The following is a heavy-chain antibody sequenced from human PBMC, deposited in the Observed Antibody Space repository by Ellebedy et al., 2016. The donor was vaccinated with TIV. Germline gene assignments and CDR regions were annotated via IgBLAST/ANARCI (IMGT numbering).Heavy chain of an antibody. Sequence: GGSLRLSXAASGFTFSSYAMHWVRQAPGKGLEWVAVISYDGSNKYYADSVKGRFTISRDNSKNTLYLQMNSLRAEDTAVYYCAKDPHGGNRAEYFQHWGQGTLVTVSS. V-gene: IGHV3-30-3*01. CDR3: AKDPHGGNRAEYFQH. J-gene: IGHJ1*01. D-gene: IGHD4-23*01. CDR2: ISYDGSNK. CDR1: GFTFSSYA.